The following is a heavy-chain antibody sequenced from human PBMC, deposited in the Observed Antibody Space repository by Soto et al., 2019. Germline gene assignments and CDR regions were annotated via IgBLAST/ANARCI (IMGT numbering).Heavy chain of an antibody. CDR2: LTSSGHA. Sequence: EVQLLQSGGGLVQPGESLRLSCTPSGFIFSAYGIHRVRQGPGKGLEWIAGLTSSGHAFYVDSVKGRFTAYRDNSENTLYLQMESLRVEDTATYYCSKDPDYYDDSGYSWGQGTLVTVYS. CDR1: GFIFSAYG. D-gene: IGHD3-22*01. J-gene: IGHJ4*02. V-gene: IGHV3-23*05. CDR3: SKDPDYYDDSGYS.